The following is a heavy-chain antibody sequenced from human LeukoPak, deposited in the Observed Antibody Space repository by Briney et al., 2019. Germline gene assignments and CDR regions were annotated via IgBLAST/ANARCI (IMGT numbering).Heavy chain of an antibody. D-gene: IGHD3-10*01. CDR1: GFTFSTYG. Sequence: GRSLRPSCEASGFTFSTYGMHWVRQAPGKGLEWITLIPYDGSNKYYADSVKDRFTISRDNSKNTLYLQMNSLRAEDTAVYYCARYYGSERGYYGLDVWGQGTTVTVFS. CDR3: ARYYGSERGYYGLDV. CDR2: IPYDGSNK. J-gene: IGHJ6*02. V-gene: IGHV3-30*03.